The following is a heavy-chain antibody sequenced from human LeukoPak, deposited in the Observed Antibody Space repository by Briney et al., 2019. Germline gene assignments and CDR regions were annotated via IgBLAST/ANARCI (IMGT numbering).Heavy chain of an antibody. J-gene: IGHJ4*02. CDR1: GGSISSSSYY. CDR3: ARGKWLRWGAFDY. Sequence: SETLSLTCTVSGGSISSSSYYWGWIRQPPGKGLEWIGSIYYSGSTYYNPSLKSRVTISVDTSKNQFSLKLSSVTAADTAVYYCARGKWLRWGAFDYWGQGTLVTVSS. D-gene: IGHD5-12*01. V-gene: IGHV4-39*07. CDR2: IYYSGST.